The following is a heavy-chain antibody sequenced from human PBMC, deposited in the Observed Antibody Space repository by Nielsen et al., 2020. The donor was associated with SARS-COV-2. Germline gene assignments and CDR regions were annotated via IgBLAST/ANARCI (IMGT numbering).Heavy chain of an antibody. V-gene: IGHV1-46*01. Sequence: GRVTMTRDTSTSTVYMELRSLTSEDTATYYCARGLRAIVVVRDYWGQGTLVTVSS. CDR3: ARGLRAIVVVRDY. D-gene: IGHD2-21*01. J-gene: IGHJ4*02.